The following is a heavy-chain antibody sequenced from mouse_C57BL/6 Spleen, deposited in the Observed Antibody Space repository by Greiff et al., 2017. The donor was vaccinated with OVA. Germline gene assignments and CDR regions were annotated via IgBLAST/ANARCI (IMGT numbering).Heavy chain of an antibody. J-gene: IGHJ2*01. V-gene: IGHV1-26*01. CDR3: ARFFIFDY. Sequence: EVQLQQSGPELVKPGASVKISCKASGYTFTDYYMNWVKQSHGKSLEWIGDINPNNGGTSYNQKFKGKATLTVDKSSSTAYMELRSLTSEDSAVYYCARFFIFDYWGQGTTLTVSS. CDR1: GYTFTDYY. D-gene: IGHD1-1*01. CDR2: INPNNGGT.